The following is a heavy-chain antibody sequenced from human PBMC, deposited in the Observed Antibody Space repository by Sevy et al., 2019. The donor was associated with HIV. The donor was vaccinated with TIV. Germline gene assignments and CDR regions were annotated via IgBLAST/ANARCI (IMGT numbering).Heavy chain of an antibody. CDR3: ARDNAPYSSGWYGDGWWFDP. CDR2: ISSSSSYI. CDR1: GFTFSSYS. V-gene: IGHV3-21*01. Sequence: GGSLRLSCAASGFTFSSYSMNWVRQAPGKGLEWVSSISSSSSYIYYADSVKGRFTISRDNAKNSLYLQMNSLRAEDTAVYYWARDNAPYSSGWYGDGWWFDPWGQGTLVTVSS. J-gene: IGHJ5*02. D-gene: IGHD6-19*01.